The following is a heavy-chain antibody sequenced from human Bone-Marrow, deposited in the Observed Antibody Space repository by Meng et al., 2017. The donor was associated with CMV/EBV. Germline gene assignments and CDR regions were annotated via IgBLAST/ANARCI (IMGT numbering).Heavy chain of an antibody. CDR1: GGSISSSNW. V-gene: IGHV4-4*01. J-gene: IGHJ4*02. Sequence: SCAVSGGSISSSNWWSWVRQPPGKGLEWIGEIYHSGSTNYNPSLKSRVTISIDTSKNQFSLRLSSATAADTAVYFCARQRSGYCSGTSCYDPYYFDFWGQGALVTVSS. D-gene: IGHD2-2*03. CDR3: ARQRSGYCSGTSCYDPYYFDF. CDR2: IYHSGST.